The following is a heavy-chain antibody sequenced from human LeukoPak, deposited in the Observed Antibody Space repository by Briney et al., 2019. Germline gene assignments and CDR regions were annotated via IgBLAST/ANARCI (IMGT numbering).Heavy chain of an antibody. J-gene: IGHJ3*02. CDR3: AIPRGGYSYFDAFDI. CDR2: IYPGDSDT. D-gene: IGHD5-24*01. V-gene: IGHV5-51*01. CDR1: GYSFTSYW. Sequence: PGESLKISCKGSGYSFTSYWIGWVRQMPGKGLEWMGIIYPGDSDTRYSPSFQGQVTISADKSISTAYLQWSSLKASDTAMYYCAIPRGGYSYFDAFDIWGQGTMVTVSS.